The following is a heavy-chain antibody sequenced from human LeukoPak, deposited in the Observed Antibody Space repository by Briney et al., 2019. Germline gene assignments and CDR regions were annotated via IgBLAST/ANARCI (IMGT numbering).Heavy chain of an antibody. V-gene: IGHV4-4*07. CDR2: IYTSGST. CDR1: GGSISSYY. D-gene: IGHD3-10*01. Sequence: SETLSLTCTVSGGSISSYYWSWIRQPAGKGLEWIGRIYTSGSTNYNPSLKSRVTMSVDTSKNQFSLKLSSVTAADTAVYYCARQNRYYGSGNPKTRFDPWGQGTLVTVSS. J-gene: IGHJ5*02. CDR3: ARQNRYYGSGNPKTRFDP.